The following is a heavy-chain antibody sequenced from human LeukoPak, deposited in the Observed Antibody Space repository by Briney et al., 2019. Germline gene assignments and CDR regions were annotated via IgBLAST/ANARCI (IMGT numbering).Heavy chain of an antibody. CDR3: ARDLGYCTSTSCSGQWFDP. J-gene: IGHJ5*02. V-gene: IGHV1-18*01. CDR2: ISTYNGNT. Sequence: ASVKVSCMASGYTFTSNGISWVRQAPGQGLEWMGLISTYNGNTNYAQKFRDRVTMTTDTSTSTVYMELRSLGSDDTAVYYCARDLGYCTSTSCSGQWFDPWGQGTLVTVSS. D-gene: IGHD2-2*01. CDR1: GYTFTSNG.